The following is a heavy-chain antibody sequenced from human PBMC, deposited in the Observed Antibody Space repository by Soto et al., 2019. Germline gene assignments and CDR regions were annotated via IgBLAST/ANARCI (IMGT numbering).Heavy chain of an antibody. CDR1: GFTFSSYS. D-gene: IGHD3-16*01. Sequence: GGSLRLSCAASGFTFSSYSMNWVRQAPGKGLEWVAVISYDGSNKYYADSVKGRFTISRDNSKNTLYLQMNSLRAEDTAVYYCARFLMITFGGVPDFDYWGQGSLVTVSS. CDR2: ISYDGSNK. J-gene: IGHJ4*02. V-gene: IGHV3-30*03. CDR3: ARFLMITFGGVPDFDY.